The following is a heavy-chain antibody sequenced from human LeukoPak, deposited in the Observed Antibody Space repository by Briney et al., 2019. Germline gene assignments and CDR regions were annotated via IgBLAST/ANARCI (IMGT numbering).Heavy chain of an antibody. CDR1: GFSLTTSGVG. CDR3: AHRLDQRTNWNYGNFDY. CDR2: IYWDDDK. Sequence: SGPTLVNPTETLTLTCTFSGFSLTTSGVGVAWIRQPPGQALEWPAVIYWDDDKRYRPSLKNRLTITKDTSRNQVVLTMTNMDPVDTATYYCAHRLDQRTNWNYGNFDYWGQGTLVTVSS. J-gene: IGHJ4*02. D-gene: IGHD1-7*01. V-gene: IGHV2-5*02.